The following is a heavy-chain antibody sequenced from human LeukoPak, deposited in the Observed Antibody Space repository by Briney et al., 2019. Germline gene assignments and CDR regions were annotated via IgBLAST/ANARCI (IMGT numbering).Heavy chain of an antibody. J-gene: IGHJ4*02. CDR2: IGGNGDKT. V-gene: IGHV1-18*01. Sequence: VASVKVSCKASGYVFSNYGISWVRRAPGQGLEWMGWIGGNGDKTDYAKNFQGRVTMTRDTSTSTAYMELRSLRSDDTALYYCARDIDWTFEYWGQGTLVTVSS. D-gene: IGHD1-1*01. CDR1: GYVFSNYG. CDR3: ARDIDWTFEY.